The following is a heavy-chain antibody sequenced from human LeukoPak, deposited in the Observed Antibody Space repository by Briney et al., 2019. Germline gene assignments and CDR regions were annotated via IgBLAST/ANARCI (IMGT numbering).Heavy chain of an antibody. CDR2: ISAYNGNT. CDR1: GYTFTSYG. CDR3: ARTLIAAAGTGIGGDY. J-gene: IGHJ4*02. V-gene: IGHV1-18*01. D-gene: IGHD6-13*01. Sequence: ASVKVSCKASGYTFTSYGISWVRQAPGQGLEWMGWISAYNGNTNYAQKLQGRVTMTTDTSTSTAYMELRSLRSDDTAVYYCARTLIAAAGTGIGGDYWGQGTLVTVSS.